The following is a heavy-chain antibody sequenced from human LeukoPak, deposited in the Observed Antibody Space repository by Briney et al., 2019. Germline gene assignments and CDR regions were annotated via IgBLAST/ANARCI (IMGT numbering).Heavy chain of an antibody. Sequence: PGGSLRLSCAASGFTFSSYWMSWVRQAPGKGLEWVSYISSSSSTIYYADSVKGRFTISRDNAKNSLYLQMNSLRAEDTAVYYCARCDCSGGSCYSGARGGLYYMDVWGKGTTVTVSS. V-gene: IGHV3-48*01. CDR2: ISSSSSTI. CDR1: GFTFSSYW. J-gene: IGHJ6*03. CDR3: ARCDCSGGSCYSGARGGLYYMDV. D-gene: IGHD2-15*01.